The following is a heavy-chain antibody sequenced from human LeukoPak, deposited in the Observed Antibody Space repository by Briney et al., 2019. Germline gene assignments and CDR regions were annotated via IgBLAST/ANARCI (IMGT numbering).Heavy chain of an antibody. Sequence: SGTLSLTCTVSGGSISSYYWSWIRQPAGKGLEWIGRIYTSGSTNYNPSLKSRVTMSVDTSKNQFSLKLSSVTAADTAVYYCARDRTYYYDSSGPYNWFDPWGQGTLVTVSS. CDR1: GGSISSYY. CDR3: ARDRTYYYDSSGPYNWFDP. J-gene: IGHJ5*02. D-gene: IGHD3-22*01. CDR2: IYTSGST. V-gene: IGHV4-4*07.